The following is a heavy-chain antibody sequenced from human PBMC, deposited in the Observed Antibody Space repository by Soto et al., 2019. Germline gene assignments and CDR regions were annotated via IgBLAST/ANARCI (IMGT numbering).Heavy chain of an antibody. V-gene: IGHV4-34*01. D-gene: IGHD2-15*01. J-gene: IGHJ4*02. Sequence: SETLSLTCAVYGGSFSGYYWSWIRQPPGKGLGWIGEINHSGSTNYNPSLKSRVTISVDTSKNQFSLKLSSVTAADTAVYYCARAPSLVAYYFDYWGQGTLVTVSS. CDR1: GGSFSGYY. CDR2: INHSGST. CDR3: ARAPSLVAYYFDY.